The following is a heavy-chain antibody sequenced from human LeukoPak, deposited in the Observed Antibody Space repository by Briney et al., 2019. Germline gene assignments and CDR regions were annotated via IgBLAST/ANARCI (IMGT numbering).Heavy chain of an antibody. V-gene: IGHV3-7*01. Sequence: GGSLRLPCAASGFIFSNYWMTWVRQAPGKGLEWVAHIRQDGSERHYVDSVKDRFTISRDNAKNSLDLQMDSLRAEDTAVYYCARDWGSTGYDLYDSWGQGTLVTVSS. CDR2: IRQDGSER. D-gene: IGHD5-12*01. J-gene: IGHJ4*02. CDR3: ARDWGSTGYDLYDS. CDR1: GFIFSNYW.